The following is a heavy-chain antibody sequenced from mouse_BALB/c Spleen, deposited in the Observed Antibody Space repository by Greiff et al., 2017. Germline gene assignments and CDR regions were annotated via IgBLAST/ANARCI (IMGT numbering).Heavy chain of an antibody. CDR3: AKHQSTTATRGFDY. CDR2: IWGGGST. Sequence: QVQLQQSGPGLVAPSQSLSITCTVSGFSLTDYGVSWIRQPPGKGLEWLGVIWGGGSTYYNSALKSRLSISKDNSKSQVFLKMNSLQTDDTAMYYCAKHQSTTATRGFDYWGQGTTLTVSS. J-gene: IGHJ2*01. V-gene: IGHV2-6-5*01. D-gene: IGHD1-2*01. CDR1: GFSLTDYG.